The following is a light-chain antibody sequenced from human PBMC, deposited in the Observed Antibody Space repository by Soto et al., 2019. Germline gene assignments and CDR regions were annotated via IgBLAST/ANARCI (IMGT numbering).Light chain of an antibody. J-gene: IGKJ4*01. CDR2: DAS. CDR1: QSVSRS. CDR3: QHRGNWPLT. V-gene: IGKV3-11*01. Sequence: EIVLTQSPATLSVSPGERATLSCRASQSVSRSLAWYQQKPGQAPRLIVYDASERATGIPARFSGSGSGTDFTLTISSLEPEDFAVYFCQHRGNWPLTFGGGTKVDIK.